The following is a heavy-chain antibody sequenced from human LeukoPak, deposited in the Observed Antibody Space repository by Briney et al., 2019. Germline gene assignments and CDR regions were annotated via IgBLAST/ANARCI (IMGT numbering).Heavy chain of an antibody. V-gene: IGHV3-23*01. J-gene: IGHJ4*02. CDR1: GFTFSSYA. CDR3: AKSYNGYESKPDY. Sequence: GGSLRLSCAASGFTFSSYAMSWVRQAPGKGLEWVSSISNSGGRTFYTDPVKGRFTISRDNSKITLYLQMNSLRAEDTAVYYCAKSYNGYESKPDYWGQGTLVTVSS. CDR2: ISNSGGRT. D-gene: IGHD5-12*01.